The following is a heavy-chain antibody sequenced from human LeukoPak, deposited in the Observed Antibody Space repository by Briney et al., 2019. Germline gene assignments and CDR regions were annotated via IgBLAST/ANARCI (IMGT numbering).Heavy chain of an antibody. CDR3: ARRDYFDY. V-gene: IGHV3-74*01. J-gene: IGHJ4*02. Sequence: PGGSLRLSCAAPGSTLSSYWMHWVRQTPGKGLVWVSRINSDGSSTYYADSVKGRFTICRDNAKNTLYLQMNSLRAEDTAVYYCARRDYFDYWGQGTLVTVSS. CDR1: GSTLSSYW. CDR2: INSDGSST.